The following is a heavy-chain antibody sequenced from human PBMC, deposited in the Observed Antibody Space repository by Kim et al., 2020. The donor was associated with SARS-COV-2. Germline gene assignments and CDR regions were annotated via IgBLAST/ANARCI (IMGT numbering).Heavy chain of an antibody. CDR1: GFTFSSYA. CDR2: ISSNGGST. V-gene: IGHV3-64D*09. Sequence: GGSLRLSCSASGFTFSSYAMHWVRQAPGKGLEYVSAISSNGGSTYYADSVKGRFTISRDNSKNTLYLQMSSLRAEDTAVYYCVKSGGIMVRGVPMVPHFDYWGQGTLVTVSS. CDR3: VKSGGIMVRGVPMVPHFDY. J-gene: IGHJ4*02. D-gene: IGHD3-10*01.